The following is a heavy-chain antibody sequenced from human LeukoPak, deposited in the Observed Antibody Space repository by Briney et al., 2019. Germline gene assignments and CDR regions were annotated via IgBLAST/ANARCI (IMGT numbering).Heavy chain of an antibody. Sequence: GGSLRLSCEASGFTFRSYWMYWGRHAPGKGLVWVSRINSDGRSTSYADSVKGRFTISRDNAKNTLYLHMNSLRAEDTAVYYCVVANCGGDCSHWGQGTLVTVSS. CDR3: VVANCGGDCSH. V-gene: IGHV3-74*01. CDR2: INSDGRST. CDR1: GFTFRSYW. J-gene: IGHJ4*02. D-gene: IGHD2-21*02.